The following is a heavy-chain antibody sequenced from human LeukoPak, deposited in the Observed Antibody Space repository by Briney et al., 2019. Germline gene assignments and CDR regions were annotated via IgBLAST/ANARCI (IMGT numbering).Heavy chain of an antibody. D-gene: IGHD6-25*01. CDR1: GGTFSSYA. V-gene: IGHV1-69*05. Sequence: GASVKVSCKASGGTFSSYAISWVRQAPGQGLEWLGGFIPIFGAANYAQKFQGRVTMTRNTSISTAYMELSSLRSEDTAVYYCARGVRMRRSAARGYYMDVWGKGTTVTVSS. J-gene: IGHJ6*03. CDR2: FIPIFGAA. CDR3: ARGVRMRRSAARGYYMDV.